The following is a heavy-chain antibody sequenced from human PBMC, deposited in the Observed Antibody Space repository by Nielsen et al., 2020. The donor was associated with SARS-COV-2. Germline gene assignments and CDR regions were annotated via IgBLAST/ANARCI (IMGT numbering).Heavy chain of an antibody. J-gene: IGHJ5*02. CDR2: IYYSGST. Sequence: SEILSLTCTVSGGSISSGGYYWSWIRQHPGKGLEWIGNIYYSGSTFYNPSVKSQFTMSLDTSKNQFSLHVTSVTAADTAVYYCARDSTAAIGGAWFDPWGQGILVTVSS. CDR1: GGSISSGGYY. CDR3: ARDSTAAIGGAWFDP. D-gene: IGHD2-2*02. V-gene: IGHV4-31*01.